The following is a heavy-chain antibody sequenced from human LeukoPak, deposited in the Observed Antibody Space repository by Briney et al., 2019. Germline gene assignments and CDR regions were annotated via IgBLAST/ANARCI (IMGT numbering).Heavy chain of an antibody. CDR1: GFTFGDYA. J-gene: IGHJ4*02. D-gene: IGHD3-3*01. Sequence: GGSLRLSCTASGFTFGDYAMSWVRQAPGKGLEWVGFVRSRTHGGTTEFAAPVKDRFSISRDDSKRIAYLQMNSLKTEDTAVYYCTRDGIPETNWSGYYIDYWGQGTLVTVSS. CDR3: TRDGIPETNWSGYYIDY. V-gene: IGHV3-49*04. CDR2: VRSRTHGGTT.